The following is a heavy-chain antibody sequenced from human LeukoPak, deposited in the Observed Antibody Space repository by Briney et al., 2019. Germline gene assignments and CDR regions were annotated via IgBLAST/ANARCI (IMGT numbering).Heavy chain of an antibody. CDR2: INHSGST. Sequence: SETLSLTCAVYGGSFSGYYWSWIRQPPGKGLEWIGEINHSGSTNYNPSLKSRVTISVDTSKNQFSLKLSSVTAADTAVYYCARYWRSRNWFDPWGQGTLVTVSS. V-gene: IGHV4-34*01. D-gene: IGHD2-2*01. CDR3: ARYWRSRNWFDP. CDR1: GGSFSGYY. J-gene: IGHJ5*02.